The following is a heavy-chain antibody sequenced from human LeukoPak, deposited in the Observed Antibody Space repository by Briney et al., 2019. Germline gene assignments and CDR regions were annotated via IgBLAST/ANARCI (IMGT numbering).Heavy chain of an antibody. CDR3: AKASWVSSTDAVR. D-gene: IGHD3-16*01. V-gene: IGHV3-23*01. CDR2: ISSSGGST. J-gene: IGHJ4*02. Sequence: GGSLRLSCAASGFTFSNYAMSWVRQAPGKGLEWVSVISSSGGSTYYADSVKGRFTLSSDSSRNTVYFQLNNLRVEDTAIYYCAKASWVSSTDAVRWGQGTLVTVSS. CDR1: GFTFSNYA.